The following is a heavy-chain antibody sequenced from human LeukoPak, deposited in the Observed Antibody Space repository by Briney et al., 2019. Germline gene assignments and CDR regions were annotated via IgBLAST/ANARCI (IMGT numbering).Heavy chain of an antibody. J-gene: IGHJ3*02. CDR3: ARENIVVVPAKDAFDI. CDR2: IKQDGSEK. V-gene: IGHV3-7*01. D-gene: IGHD2-2*01. Sequence: GGPLRLSCAASGFTFSSYWMSWVRQAPGKGLEWVANIKQDGSEKYYVDSVKGRFTISRDNAKKSLYLQMNSLRAEDTAVYYCARENIVVVPAKDAFDIWGQGTMVTVSS. CDR1: GFTFSSYW.